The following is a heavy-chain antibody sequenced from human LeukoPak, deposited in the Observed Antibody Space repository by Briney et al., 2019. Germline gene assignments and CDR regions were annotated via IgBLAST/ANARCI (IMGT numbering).Heavy chain of an antibody. J-gene: IGHJ6*02. CDR2: IWYDGSNK. Sequence: TLRLSCAASGFTFSSYGMHWVRQAPGKGLERVAVIWYDGSNKYYADSVKGRFTISSDNSKNTLYLQMNSLRAEDTAVYYCARDHPAMVLYYGMDVWGQGTTVTVSS. CDR1: GFTFSSYG. CDR3: ARDHPAMVLYYGMDV. D-gene: IGHD5-18*01. V-gene: IGHV3-33*01.